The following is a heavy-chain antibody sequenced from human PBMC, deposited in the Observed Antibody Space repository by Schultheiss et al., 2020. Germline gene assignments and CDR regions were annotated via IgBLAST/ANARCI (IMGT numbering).Heavy chain of an antibody. V-gene: IGHV1-46*01. CDR2: INPSGGST. CDR3: ARDRGEPYDY. Sequence: ASVKVSCKISGYSLTGLSMHWVRQAPGQGLEWMGIINPSGGSTSYAQKFQGRVTMTRDTSTSTVYMELSSLRSEDTAVYYCARDRGEPYDYWGQGTLVTVSS. CDR1: GYSLTGLS. J-gene: IGHJ4*02.